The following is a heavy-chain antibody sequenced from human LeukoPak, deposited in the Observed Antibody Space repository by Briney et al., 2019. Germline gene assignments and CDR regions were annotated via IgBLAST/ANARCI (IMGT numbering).Heavy chain of an antibody. Sequence: GGSLRLSCAASGFTFSSYAMHWVRQAPGKGLEWVAVISYDGSNKYYADSVKGRFTISRDNSKNTLYLQMNSLRAEDTAVYYCARDDLPAAIGDWFDPWGQGTLVTVSS. CDR2: ISYDGSNK. D-gene: IGHD2-2*02. CDR1: GFTFSSYA. V-gene: IGHV3-30-3*01. CDR3: ARDDLPAAIGDWFDP. J-gene: IGHJ5*02.